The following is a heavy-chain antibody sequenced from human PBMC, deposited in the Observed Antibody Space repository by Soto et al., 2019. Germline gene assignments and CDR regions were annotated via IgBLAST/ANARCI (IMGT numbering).Heavy chain of an antibody. CDR2: IIPIFGTA. J-gene: IGHJ5*02. CDR1: GGTFSSYA. Sequence: SVKVSCKASGGTFSSYAISWVRQAPGQGLEWMGGIIPIFGTANYAQKFQGRVTITADESTSTAYMELSSLRSEDTAVYYCASGAPRSLRRYCSGGSCYRVMNWFDPWGQGTLVTVSS. D-gene: IGHD2-15*01. CDR3: ASGAPRSLRRYCSGGSCYRVMNWFDP. V-gene: IGHV1-69*13.